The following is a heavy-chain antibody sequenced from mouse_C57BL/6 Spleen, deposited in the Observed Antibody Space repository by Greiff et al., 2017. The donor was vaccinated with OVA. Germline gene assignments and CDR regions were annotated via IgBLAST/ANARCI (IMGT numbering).Heavy chain of an antibody. CDR2: ISSGSSTI. Sequence: DVQLVESGGGLVKPGGSLKLSCAASGFTFSDYGMHWVRQAPEKGLEWVAYISSGSSTIYYADTVKGRFTISRDNAKNTLFLQMTSLRSEDTAMYYCARPDYGSSYLFAYWGQGTLVTVYA. V-gene: IGHV5-17*01. J-gene: IGHJ3*01. D-gene: IGHD1-1*01. CDR1: GFTFSDYG. CDR3: ARPDYGSSYLFAY.